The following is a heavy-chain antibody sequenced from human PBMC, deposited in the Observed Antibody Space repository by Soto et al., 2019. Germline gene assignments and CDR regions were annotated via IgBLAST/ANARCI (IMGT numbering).Heavy chain of an antibody. CDR1: GFTFSSYA. D-gene: IGHD2-15*01. J-gene: IGHJ4*02. CDR3: AKGEIWHDIVVVVATTDPNYYFDY. V-gene: IGHV3-23*01. Sequence: GGSLRLSCAASGFTFSSYAMSWVRQAPGKGLEWVSAISGSGGSTYYADSVKGRFTISRDNSKNTLYLQMNSLRAEDTAVYYCAKGEIWHDIVVVVATTDPNYYFDYWGQGTLVTVSS. CDR2: ISGSGGST.